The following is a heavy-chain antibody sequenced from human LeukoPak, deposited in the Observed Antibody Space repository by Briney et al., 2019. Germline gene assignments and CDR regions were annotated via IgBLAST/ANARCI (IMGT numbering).Heavy chain of an antibody. CDR3: ARDLGMEDDSSGLY. V-gene: IGHV1-46*01. CDR2: FDPEDGET. D-gene: IGHD3-22*01. CDR1: GHTFTSYY. J-gene: IGHJ4*02. Sequence: ASVKVSCKASGHTFTSYYMHWVRQAPGKGLEWMGGFDPEDGETIYAQKFQGRVTMTRDTSTSTVYMELSSLRSEDTAVYYCARDLGMEDDSSGLYWGQGTLVTVSS.